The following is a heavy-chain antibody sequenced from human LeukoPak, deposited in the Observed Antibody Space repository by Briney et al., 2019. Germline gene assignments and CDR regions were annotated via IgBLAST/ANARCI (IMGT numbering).Heavy chain of an antibody. V-gene: IGHV4-61*02. CDR1: GGSITNLDYY. CDR2: IYPSGGT. J-gene: IGHJ3*02. Sequence: PSQTLSLTCTVSGGSITNLDYYWTWIRQPAGKRLEWIGRIYPSGGTNYNPSLKSRVTMSVDRSKNEISLHLASLTAADTALYYCAGRGSSSGTFDIWGPGTSVTVSS. D-gene: IGHD3-10*01. CDR3: AGRGSSSGTFDI.